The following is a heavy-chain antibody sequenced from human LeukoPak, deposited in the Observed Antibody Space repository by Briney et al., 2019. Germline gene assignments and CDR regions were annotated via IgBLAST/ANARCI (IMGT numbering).Heavy chain of an antibody. D-gene: IGHD3-3*01. CDR2: VYYDGRT. J-gene: IGHJ4*02. CDR1: GGSISGSSFY. Sequence: SETLSLTCTVSGGSISGSSFYWGWLRQAPGKGLEWIGSVYYDGRTYYTPSLKTRVTISVDRSENQFSLTLSSVTAADTAVFYCARVVRVSRSDYYLDCWGQGTLVTVSS. V-gene: IGHV4-39*07. CDR3: ARVVRVSRSDYYLDC.